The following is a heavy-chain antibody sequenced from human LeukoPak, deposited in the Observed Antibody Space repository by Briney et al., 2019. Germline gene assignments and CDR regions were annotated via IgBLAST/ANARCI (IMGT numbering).Heavy chain of an antibody. D-gene: IGHD6-13*01. CDR1: GGSISSYY. CDR2: IYYSGST. V-gene: IGHV4-59*08. CDR3: ASSPAAAGTLNFDY. J-gene: IGHJ4*02. Sequence: SETLSLTCTVSGGSISSYYWSWLRQPPGKGLEWIGYIYYSGSTNYNPSLKSRVTISVDTSKNQFSLKLSSVTAADTAVYYCASSPAAAGTLNFDYWGQGTLVTVSS.